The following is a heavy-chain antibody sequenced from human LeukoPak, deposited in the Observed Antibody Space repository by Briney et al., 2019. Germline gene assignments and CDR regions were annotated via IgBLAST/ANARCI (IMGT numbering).Heavy chain of an antibody. CDR2: IYTSGST. CDR1: GGSISSYY. J-gene: IGHJ4*02. CDR3: ARRRGYCSSTSCYNYFDY. Sequence: SETLSLTCTVSGGSISSYYWSWIRQPPGKGLEWIGYIYTSGSTNYNPSLKSRVTISVDTSKNQFSLKLSSVTAADTAVYYCARRRGYCSSTSCYNYFDYWGQGTLVTASS. D-gene: IGHD2-2*02. V-gene: IGHV4-4*09.